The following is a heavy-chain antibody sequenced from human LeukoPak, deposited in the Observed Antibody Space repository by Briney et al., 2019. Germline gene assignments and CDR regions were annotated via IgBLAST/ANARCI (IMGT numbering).Heavy chain of an antibody. CDR2: IYRGGRT. Sequence: GGSLRLSCAASGFTVSSNYMSWVRQAPGKGLEWVAVIYRGGRTYYADSVKGRFTISRDNSKNTLYLQMNSLRAEDTAVYYCARAMSGQEYYYYYGMDVWGQGTTVTVSS. CDR1: GFTVSSNY. V-gene: IGHV3-53*01. J-gene: IGHJ6*02. D-gene: IGHD3-22*01. CDR3: ARAMSGQEYYYYYGMDV.